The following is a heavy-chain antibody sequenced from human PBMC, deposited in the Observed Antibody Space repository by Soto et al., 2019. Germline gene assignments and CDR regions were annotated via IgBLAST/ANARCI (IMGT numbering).Heavy chain of an antibody. CDR3: ARGKEYSSSWYWYYYYGMDV. CDR2: INHSGST. Sequence: SETLSLTCAVYGGSFSGYYWSWIRQPPGKGLEWIGEINHSGSTNYNPSLKSRVTISVDTSKNQFSLKLSSVTAADTAVYYCARGKEYSSSWYWYYYYGMDVWGQGSLVTVSS. V-gene: IGHV4-34*01. CDR1: GGSFSGYY. D-gene: IGHD6-13*01. J-gene: IGHJ6*02.